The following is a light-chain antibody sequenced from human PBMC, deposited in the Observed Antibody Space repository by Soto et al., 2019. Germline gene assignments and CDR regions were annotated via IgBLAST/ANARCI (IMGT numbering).Light chain of an antibody. CDR2: IND. J-gene: IGLJ7*01. CDR3: ATWDDDLNAAV. CDR1: SSNIAGNT. V-gene: IGLV1-44*01. Sequence: QSVLTQPPSLSVTPGQRVTISWSGSSSNIAGNTVHWYQHLPGTAPKLLIYINDQRPSGVPGRFSASTSGTSASLAISGLQSDDEADYYCATWDDDLNAAVFGGGTQLTVL.